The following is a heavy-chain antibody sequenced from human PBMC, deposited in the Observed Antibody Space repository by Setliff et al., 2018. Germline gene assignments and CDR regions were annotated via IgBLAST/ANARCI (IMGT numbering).Heavy chain of an antibody. D-gene: IGHD1-26*01. Sequence: GGSLRLSCAASGFTFGSYWMSWVRQAPGKGLEWVANIKQDGSQKYYVDSVKGRFTISRDSARNSLYLQMNSLRAEDTALYYCARSAGGSVTGDFDYWGQGTLVTVS. CDR1: GFTFGSYW. J-gene: IGHJ4*02. V-gene: IGHV3-7*03. CDR2: IKQDGSQK. CDR3: ARSAGGSVTGDFDY.